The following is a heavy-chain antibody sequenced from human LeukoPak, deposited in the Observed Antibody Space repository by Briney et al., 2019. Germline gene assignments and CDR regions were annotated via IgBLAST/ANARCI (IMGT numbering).Heavy chain of an antibody. Sequence: ASVKVSCKASGYTFTSYYMHWVRQAPGQGLEWMGWINPNSGGTNYAQKFQGRVTMTRDTSISTAYVELSRLKSDDTAVYYCARAKYGSGSFSYFFYMDVWAKGTTVTISS. J-gene: IGHJ6*03. CDR2: INPNSGGT. V-gene: IGHV1-2*02. CDR3: ARAKYGSGSFSYFFYMDV. D-gene: IGHD3-10*01. CDR1: GYTFTSYY.